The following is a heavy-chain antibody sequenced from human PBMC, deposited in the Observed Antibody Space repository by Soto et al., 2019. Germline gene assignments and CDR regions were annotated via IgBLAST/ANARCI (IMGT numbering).Heavy chain of an antibody. CDR1: GGSFSGYY. CDR3: ARGGGRIVVVPAAMGWFDP. Sequence: QVQLQQWGAGLLKPSETLSLTCAVYGGSFSGYYWSWIRQPPGQGLEWIGEINHSGSTNYNPSLKSRVTLSVDTSKNQFSLKRSSVTAADTAVYYWARGGGRIVVVPAAMGWFDPWGQGTLVTVSS. D-gene: IGHD2-2*01. CDR2: INHSGST. J-gene: IGHJ5*02. V-gene: IGHV4-34*01.